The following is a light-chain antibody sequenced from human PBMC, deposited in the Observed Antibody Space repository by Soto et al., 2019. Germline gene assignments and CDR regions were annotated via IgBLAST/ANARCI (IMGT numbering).Light chain of an antibody. CDR2: AAS. Sequence: ILLTRSPHSPSSSIEDRDTTALGASQGIRNDLGWYQQKPGKAPKLLIYAASTLQSGVPSRFSGSGSGTDFTLTISCLQSEDFATYYCQQYYSYPITFGQGTRLEI. J-gene: IGKJ5*01. CDR1: QGIRND. CDR3: QQYYSYPIT. V-gene: IGKV1-17*01.